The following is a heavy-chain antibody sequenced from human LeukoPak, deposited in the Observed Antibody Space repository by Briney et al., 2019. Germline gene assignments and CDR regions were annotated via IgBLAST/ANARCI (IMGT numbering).Heavy chain of an antibody. CDR2: ISAYNGNT. D-gene: IGHD3-9*01. Sequence: ASVKVSCKASGYTFTSYGISWVRQAPGQGLEWMGWISAYNGNTNYAQKLQGRVTMTTDTSTRTAYMELRSLRSDDTAVYYCARVKLYYDILAGYYHADAFDIWGQGTMVTVSS. CDR1: GYTFTSYG. J-gene: IGHJ3*02. V-gene: IGHV1-18*01. CDR3: ARVKLYYDILAGYYHADAFDI.